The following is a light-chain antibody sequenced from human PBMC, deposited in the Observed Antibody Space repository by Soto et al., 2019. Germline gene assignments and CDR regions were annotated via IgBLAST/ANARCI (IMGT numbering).Light chain of an antibody. Sequence: QSVLTQPPSASGTPGQRVTISCSGSSSNVGGNPVNWYQHVPTTAPKLLIYTNTQRPSGVPDRFSGSKPGTSASLAISGLQSEDEADYYCASWDDSLNGPVFGTGTQLTVL. CDR1: SSNVGGNP. CDR3: ASWDDSLNGPV. CDR2: TNT. J-gene: IGLJ7*01. V-gene: IGLV1-44*01.